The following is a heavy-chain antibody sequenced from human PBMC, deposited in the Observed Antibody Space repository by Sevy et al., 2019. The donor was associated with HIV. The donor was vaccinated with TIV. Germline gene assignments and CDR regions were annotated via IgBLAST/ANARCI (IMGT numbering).Heavy chain of an antibody. V-gene: IGHV3-48*02. J-gene: IGHJ6*02. CDR3: ARDLVQYYYGSGALSGMDV. D-gene: IGHD3-10*01. Sequence: GGSLRLSCAASGFTFSSYSMNRVRQAPGKGLEWVSYISSSSSTIYYADSVKGRFTISRDNAKNSLYLQMNSLRDEDTAVYYCARDLVQYYYGSGALSGMDVWGQGTTVTVSS. CDR2: ISSSSSTI. CDR1: GFTFSSYS.